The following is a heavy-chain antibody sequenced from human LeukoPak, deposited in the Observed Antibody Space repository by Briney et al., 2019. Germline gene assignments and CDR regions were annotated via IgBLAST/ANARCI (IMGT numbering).Heavy chain of an antibody. J-gene: IGHJ4*02. D-gene: IGHD1-26*01. CDR1: GFTFSSYA. CDR2: ISTRGGTT. Sequence: GGCLILSCAASGFTFSSYAMTWVRQAPGKGLEWVSAISTRGGTTYYADSVKGPFTISRDDSKNTLYLQMNSLRVEDTAVYYCAKDRWVGATISHYFDYWGQGNVVTVSS. V-gene: IGHV3-23*01. CDR3: AKDRWVGATISHYFDY.